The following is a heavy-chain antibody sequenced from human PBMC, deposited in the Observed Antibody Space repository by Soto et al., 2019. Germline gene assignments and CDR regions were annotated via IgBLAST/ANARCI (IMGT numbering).Heavy chain of an antibody. CDR2: ISSSGTYI. CDR1: GFTFSSDS. J-gene: IGHJ4*02. D-gene: IGHD2-15*01. V-gene: IGHV3-21*01. CDR3: ARDSTPYCSGGGCRYYFDY. Sequence: GGSLRLSCAASGFTFSSDSMNWVRQAPGKGLEWVSSISSSGTYIYYADSVKGRFIISRNNAKNSLYLQMNSLRAEDTAVYYCARDSTPYCSGGGCRYYFDYWGQGTLVTVSS.